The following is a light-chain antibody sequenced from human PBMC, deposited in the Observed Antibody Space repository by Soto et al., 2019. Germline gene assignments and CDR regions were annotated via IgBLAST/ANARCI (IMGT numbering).Light chain of an antibody. J-gene: IGLJ1*01. CDR3: AAWDDSLNGYV. CDR2: EVN. Sequence: QSALTQPDSLSGSPGQSITISCTGSSSDIGGFDLVSWYQQHPGKAPRLLLYEVNKRPSGVSNRFSGSKSGNTASLTISGLQADDEAHYYCAAWDDSLNGYVFGTGTKLTVL. CDR1: SSDIGGFDL. V-gene: IGLV2-23*02.